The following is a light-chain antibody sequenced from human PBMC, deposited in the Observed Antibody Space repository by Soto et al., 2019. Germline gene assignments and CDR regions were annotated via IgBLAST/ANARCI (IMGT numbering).Light chain of an antibody. V-gene: IGLV2-14*01. CDR1: SSDVGGYNY. CDR2: EVS. Sequence: QSALTQPASVSGSPGQSITISCTGTSSDVGGYNYVSWYQQYPGKAPKLMIYEVSNRPSGVSNRFSGSKSGNTASLTISGLQAEDEADYYCSSYTSSSPFVFGGGTKLTVL. J-gene: IGLJ3*02. CDR3: SSYTSSSPFV.